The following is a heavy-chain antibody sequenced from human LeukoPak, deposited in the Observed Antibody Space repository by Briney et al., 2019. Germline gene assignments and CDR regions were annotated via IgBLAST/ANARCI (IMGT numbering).Heavy chain of an antibody. Sequence: SETLSLPCTVSGASINAYYGSWIRQPPGKGLEWIGYIYYSGTTSYNPSLKTRVTISIDTSKNQFSLKLSSVTAADTAVYYCARVLRPMASQYYSDYWGQGTLVTVSS. CDR1: GASINAYY. CDR3: ARVLRPMASQYYSDY. D-gene: IGHD3-10*01. J-gene: IGHJ4*02. V-gene: IGHV4-59*01. CDR2: IYYSGTT.